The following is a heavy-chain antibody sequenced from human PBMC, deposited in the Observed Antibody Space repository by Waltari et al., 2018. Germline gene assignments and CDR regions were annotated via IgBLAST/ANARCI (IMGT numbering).Heavy chain of an antibody. Sequence: EVELVESGGGLVQPGGSLRRSCAVPGVSLSDRWMHWVRQTPEKGLGWVARVNRDGSNTAYADSVRGRFIISRDTARNTLFLQMSSVRVDDTALYYCVAATPSSDKWGQGTLVTISS. J-gene: IGHJ4*02. CDR2: VNRDGSNT. D-gene: IGHD6-19*01. CDR1: GVSLSDRW. CDR3: VAATPSSDK. V-gene: IGHV3-74*01.